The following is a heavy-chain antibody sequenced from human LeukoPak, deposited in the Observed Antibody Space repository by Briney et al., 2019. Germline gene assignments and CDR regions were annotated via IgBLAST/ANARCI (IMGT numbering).Heavy chain of an antibody. Sequence: GGSLRLSCAASGFTFSNYVMTWVRQAPGKGLEWVSTVTGSADRTYYADSVKGRFTISRDNSKNTLYLQMNSLRAEDTAVYYCARYCSGGSCCSGLDYWGQGTLVTVSS. CDR3: ARYCSGGSCCSGLDY. CDR1: GFTFSNYV. V-gene: IGHV3-23*01. J-gene: IGHJ4*02. CDR2: VTGSADRT. D-gene: IGHD2-15*01.